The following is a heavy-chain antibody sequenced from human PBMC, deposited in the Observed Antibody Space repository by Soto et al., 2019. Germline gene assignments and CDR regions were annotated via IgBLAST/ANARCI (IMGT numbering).Heavy chain of an antibody. D-gene: IGHD3-3*01. CDR2: ISYDGSNK. CDR3: AKDQRGYYDFWSGYYYYYGIDV. V-gene: IGHV3-30*18. Sequence: GGSLRLSCAASGFTFSSYGMHWVRQAPGKGLEWVAVISYDGSNKYYADSVKGRFTISRDNSKNTLYLQMNSLRAEDTAVYYCAKDQRGYYDFWSGYYYYYGIDVWGQGTTVTVSS. J-gene: IGHJ6*02. CDR1: GFTFSSYG.